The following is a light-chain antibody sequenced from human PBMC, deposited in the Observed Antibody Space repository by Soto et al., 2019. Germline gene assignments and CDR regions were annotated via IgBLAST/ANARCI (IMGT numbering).Light chain of an antibody. CDR2: LIS. J-gene: IGKJ1*01. CDR1: ESLVHSDGRTY. Sequence: DVVMTQTPLSSPVTLGQPASISCRSSESLVHSDGRTYLSWLQQRPGQPPRLLLYLISNRFSGVPDRFSGSGAGTDFTLKISRVEAEDVGVYYCVQLTHFPWTFGQGTKVEIQ. V-gene: IGKV2-24*01. CDR3: VQLTHFPWT.